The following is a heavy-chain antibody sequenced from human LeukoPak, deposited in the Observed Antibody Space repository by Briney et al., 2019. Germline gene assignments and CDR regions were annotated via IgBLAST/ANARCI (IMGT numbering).Heavy chain of an antibody. CDR3: ARDSPDGSGTYYNDSPDY. J-gene: IGHJ4*02. D-gene: IGHD3-10*01. Sequence: ASVNVSCKASGYTFSSYGISWVRQAPGQGLEWMGWISAYNGNTNYRQKLQGRVTMTTDTSTSPAYMDLRSLRPDDTAIYYCARDSPDGSGTYYNDSPDYWGQGTLVTVSS. V-gene: IGHV1-18*01. CDR1: GYTFSSYG. CDR2: ISAYNGNT.